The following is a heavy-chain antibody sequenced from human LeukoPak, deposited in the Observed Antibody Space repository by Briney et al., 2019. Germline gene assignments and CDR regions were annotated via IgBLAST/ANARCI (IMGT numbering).Heavy chain of an antibody. V-gene: IGHV4-39*07. J-gene: IGHJ5*02. Sequence: SETLSLTCTVSGGSISSRDYYWGWIRQPPGKGLEWIGSIYYSGSTYYNPSLKSRVTISVDTSNNQFSLKLRSVTAADTAVYYCARVEGGWFDPWGQGTLVTVSS. CDR1: GGSISSRDYY. CDR2: IYYSGST. D-gene: IGHD3-16*01. CDR3: ARVEGGWFDP.